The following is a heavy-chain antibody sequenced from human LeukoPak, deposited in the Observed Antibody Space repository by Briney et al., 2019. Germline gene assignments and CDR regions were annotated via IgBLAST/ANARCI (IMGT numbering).Heavy chain of an antibody. Sequence: PGGSLRLSCAASGFTFSSYGMHWVRQAPGKGLEWVAVIWYDGSNKYYADSVKGRFTISRDNSKNTLYLQMNSLRAEDTAVYYYESSSYSGLGGHDAFDIWGQGTMVTVSS. V-gene: IGHV3-33*01. CDR2: IWYDGSNK. CDR3: ESSSYSGLGGHDAFDI. J-gene: IGHJ3*02. D-gene: IGHD1-26*01. CDR1: GFTFSSYG.